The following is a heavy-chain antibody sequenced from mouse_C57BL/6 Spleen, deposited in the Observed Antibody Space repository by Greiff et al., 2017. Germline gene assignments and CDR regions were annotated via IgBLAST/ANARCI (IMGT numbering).Heavy chain of an antibody. CDR2: INYDGSST. CDR1: GFTFSDYY. Sequence: EVQLVESEGGLVQPGSSMKLSCTASGFTFSDYYMAWVRQVPEKGLEWVANINYDGSSTYYLDSLKSRFIISRDNAKNILYLQMSSLKSEDTATYYCARDTFIPLDYWGQGTTLTVSS. D-gene: IGHD1-1*01. CDR3: ARDTFIPLDY. J-gene: IGHJ2*01. V-gene: IGHV5-16*01.